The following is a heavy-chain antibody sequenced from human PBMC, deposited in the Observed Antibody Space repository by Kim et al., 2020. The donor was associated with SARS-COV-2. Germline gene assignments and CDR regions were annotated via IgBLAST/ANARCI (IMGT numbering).Heavy chain of an antibody. CDR1: GFTFSSYA. CDR2: ISYDGSNK. Sequence: GGSLRLSCAASGFTFSSYAMHWVRQAPGKGLEWVAVISYDGSNKYYADSVKGRFTISRDNSKNTLYLQMNSLRAEDTAVYYCAHGEPEGVWFGESGFDYWGQGTLVTVSS. V-gene: IGHV3-30*04. J-gene: IGHJ4*02. D-gene: IGHD3-10*01. CDR3: AHGEPEGVWFGESGFDY.